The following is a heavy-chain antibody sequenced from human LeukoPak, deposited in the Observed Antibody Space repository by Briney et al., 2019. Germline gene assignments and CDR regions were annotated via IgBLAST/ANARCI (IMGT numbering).Heavy chain of an antibody. Sequence: PSETLSLTCTVSGGSISSSSYYWGWIRQPPGKGLEWIGSIYYSGSTYYNPSLKSRVTISVDTSKNQFSLKLSSVTAADTAVYYCARHQLTYHYDSSGYRDDAFDIWGQGTMVTVSS. J-gene: IGHJ3*02. V-gene: IGHV4-39*01. CDR1: GGSISSSSYY. D-gene: IGHD3-22*01. CDR3: ARHQLTYHYDSSGYRDDAFDI. CDR2: IYYSGST.